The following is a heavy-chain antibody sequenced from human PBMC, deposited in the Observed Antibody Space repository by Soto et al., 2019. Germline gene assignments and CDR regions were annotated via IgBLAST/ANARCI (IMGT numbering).Heavy chain of an antibody. V-gene: IGHV4-30-4*01. CDR1: GGSISSGDYY. Sequence: PSETVSLTXTVSGGSISSGDYYWSWIRQTPGKGLEWIGYIYYSGSTYYNPSLKSRVTISVDTSKNQFSLKLSSVTAADTAVYHCARQRIVGVVPYYFDYWGQGTLVTVSS. D-gene: IGHD3-3*01. CDR3: ARQRIVGVVPYYFDY. J-gene: IGHJ4*02. CDR2: IYYSGST.